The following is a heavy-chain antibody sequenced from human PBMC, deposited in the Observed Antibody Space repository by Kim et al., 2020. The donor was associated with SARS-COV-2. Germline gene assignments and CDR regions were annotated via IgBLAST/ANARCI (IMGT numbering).Heavy chain of an antibody. J-gene: IGHJ6*02. V-gene: IGHV3-43*01. CDR3: AKTGGWPRAYYYYGMDV. Sequence: KGRFTNSRDNSKNALYLQMNSLRTEDTALYYCAKTGGWPRAYYYYGMDVWGQGTTVTVSS. D-gene: IGHD3-16*01.